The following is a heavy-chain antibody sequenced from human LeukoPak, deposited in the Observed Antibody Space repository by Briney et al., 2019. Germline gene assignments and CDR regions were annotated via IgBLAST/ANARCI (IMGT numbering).Heavy chain of an antibody. J-gene: IGHJ4*02. D-gene: IGHD3-10*01. V-gene: IGHV3-74*01. CDR1: GFTFSSYW. CDR3: ARARMVRGVLDY. Sequence: PGGSLRLSCAASGFTFSSYWMHWVRQAPGKGLVSVSRINSDGSSTSYADSVKGRFTISRDNAKNTLYLQMNSLRAEDTAVYYCARARMVRGVLDYWGQGTLVTVSS. CDR2: INSDGSST.